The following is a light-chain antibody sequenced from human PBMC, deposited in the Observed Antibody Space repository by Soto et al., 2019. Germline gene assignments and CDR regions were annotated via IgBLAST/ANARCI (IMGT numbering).Light chain of an antibody. Sequence: QSALTQPPSASGSPGQSVTISCNGTSSDVGGYNYVSWYQQHPGKAPKLMIYEVSKRPSGVPDRFSGSKSGNTASLTVSGLQAEDEADYYCSSYAGSTPWVFGGGTKVTVL. J-gene: IGLJ3*02. CDR1: SSDVGGYNY. V-gene: IGLV2-8*01. CDR3: SSYAGSTPWV. CDR2: EVS.